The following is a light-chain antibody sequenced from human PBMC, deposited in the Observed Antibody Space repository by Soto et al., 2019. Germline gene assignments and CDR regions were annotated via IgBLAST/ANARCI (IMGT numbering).Light chain of an antibody. CDR2: GAS. CDR1: QSVSSSY. J-gene: IGKJ1*01. V-gene: IGKV3-20*01. Sequence: EIVLTQSPVTLSLSPGERATLSCRASQSVSSSYLAWYQQIPGQAPRLLIYGASSRATGIPDRFSGSGSGTDFTLTISRLEPADFAVYYCQPYGSSPWTFGQGTKVAVK. CDR3: QPYGSSPWT.